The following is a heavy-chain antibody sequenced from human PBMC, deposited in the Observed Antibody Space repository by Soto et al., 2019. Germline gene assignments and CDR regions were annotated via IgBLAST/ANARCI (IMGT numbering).Heavy chain of an antibody. V-gene: IGHV4-59*01. D-gene: IGHD4-17*01. Sequence: PETLSLTCAVSGGSMSNFYWSWIRQPPGKGLEWIGYISYSGNTNYNPSLKSRVSISVDTSKNQLSLNLTSVTAADTAVDYCARATTVLSRAYVEYWGHGSQVT. CDR3: ARATTVLSRAYVEY. J-gene: IGHJ4*01. CDR2: ISYSGNT. CDR1: GGSMSNFY.